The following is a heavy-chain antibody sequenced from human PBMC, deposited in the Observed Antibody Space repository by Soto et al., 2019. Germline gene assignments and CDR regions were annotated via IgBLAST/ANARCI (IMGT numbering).Heavy chain of an antibody. D-gene: IGHD4-17*01. V-gene: IGHV4-30-4*01. J-gene: IGHJ4*02. Sequence: QVQLQESGPGLVKPSQTLSLTSTVSGGSISSGNYSWGWIRQPPGKGLQWIGFISYSGTTHYSASLRSRVSISVDTSKKQFSLDLSSVTAADTAVYYCATMGTPVTGLYYFDYWGQGTLVTVSS. CDR2: ISYSGTT. CDR1: GGSISSGNYS. CDR3: ATMGTPVTGLYYFDY.